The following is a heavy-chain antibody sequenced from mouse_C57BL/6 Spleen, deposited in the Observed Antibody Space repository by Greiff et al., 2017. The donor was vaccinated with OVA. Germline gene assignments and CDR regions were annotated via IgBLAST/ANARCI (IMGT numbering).Heavy chain of an antibody. Sequence: DVHLVESGGDLVKPGGSLKLSCAASGFTFSSYGMSWVRQTPDKRLEWVATISSGGSYTYYPDSVKGRFTISRDNAKNTLYLQMSSLKSEDTAMYYCARHLYYDYWGQGTTLTVSS. CDR2: ISSGGSYT. J-gene: IGHJ2*01. V-gene: IGHV5-6*01. CDR1: GFTFSSYG. CDR3: ARHLYYDY.